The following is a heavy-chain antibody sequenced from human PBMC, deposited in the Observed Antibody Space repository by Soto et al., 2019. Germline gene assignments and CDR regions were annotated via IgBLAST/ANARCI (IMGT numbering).Heavy chain of an antibody. D-gene: IGHD3-3*01. J-gene: IGHJ4*02. Sequence: GGSLRLSCAASGFTFSSYGMHWVRQAPGKGLEWVAVISYDGSNKYYADSVKGRFTISRDNSKNTLYLQMDSLRAEDTAVYYCAKVSAYYDFWSGPDYWGQGTLVTVSS. CDR3: AKVSAYYDFWSGPDY. CDR2: ISYDGSNK. CDR1: GFTFSSYG. V-gene: IGHV3-30*18.